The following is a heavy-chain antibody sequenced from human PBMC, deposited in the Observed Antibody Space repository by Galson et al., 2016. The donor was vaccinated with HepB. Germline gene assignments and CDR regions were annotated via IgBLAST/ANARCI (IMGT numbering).Heavy chain of an antibody. CDR1: GDSVSSNSAT. D-gene: IGHD4-11*01. CDR2: TYYRSKWYN. V-gene: IGHV6-1*01. J-gene: IGHJ4*02. CDR3: ARGNTFDY. Sequence: CAISGDSVSSNSATWNRIRQSPSRGLEWPGRTYYRSKWYNDYAVSVKSRITINPDTSKNQFSLRLNSVTPEDTAVYYCARGNTFDYWGQGTLVTVAS.